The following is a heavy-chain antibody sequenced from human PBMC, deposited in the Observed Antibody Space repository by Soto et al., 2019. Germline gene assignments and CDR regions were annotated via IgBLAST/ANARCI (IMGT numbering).Heavy chain of an antibody. Sequence: PGASLRLSCTASGFAFSQYGVSWVRQAPGKGLEWVSSIRSFDYRTNYAGSVKGRFTISRDNSKSTLSLQMNSLRAEDTAVYYCAKDVESGWYEAFDYWGPGTLVTVSS. J-gene: IGHJ4*02. CDR3: AKDVESGWYEAFDY. CDR2: IRSFDYRT. CDR1: GFAFSQYG. D-gene: IGHD6-19*01. V-gene: IGHV3-23*01.